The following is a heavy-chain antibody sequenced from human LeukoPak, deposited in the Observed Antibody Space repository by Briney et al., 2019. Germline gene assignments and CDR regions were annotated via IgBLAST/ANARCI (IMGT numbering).Heavy chain of an antibody. V-gene: IGHV3-23*01. J-gene: IGHJ4*02. CDR3: AKGPKKVVITPFDY. D-gene: IGHD3-22*01. CDR1: GFTFSSYA. CDR2: ISGSGGST. Sequence: GGSLRLSCAASGFTFSSYAVSWVRQAPGKGLEWVSAISGSGGSTYYADSVKGRFTISRDNSKNTLYLQMNSLRGEDTAVYYCAKGPKKVVITPFDYWGQGTLVTVSS.